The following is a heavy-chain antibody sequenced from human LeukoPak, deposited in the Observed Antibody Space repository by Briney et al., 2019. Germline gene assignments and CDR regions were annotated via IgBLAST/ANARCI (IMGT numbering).Heavy chain of an antibody. CDR2: IYSGGST. CDR1: GFTVSSNY. J-gene: IGHJ4*02. Sequence: TGGSLRLSCAASGFTVSSNYMSWVRQAPGKGLEWVSVIYSGGSTYYADSVKGRFTISRDNSKNTLYLQMNSLGAEDTAVYYCARAPWVTSGYTDWGQGTLVTVSS. V-gene: IGHV3-53*01. D-gene: IGHD3-22*01. CDR3: ARAPWVTSGYTD.